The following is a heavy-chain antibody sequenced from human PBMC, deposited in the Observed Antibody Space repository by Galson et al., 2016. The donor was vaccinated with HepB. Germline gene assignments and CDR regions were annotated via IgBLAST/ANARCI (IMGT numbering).Heavy chain of an antibody. CDR2: ISYTGLT. V-gene: IGHV4-31*03. CDR1: GGAINSAYH. CDR3: AKEREWLAQKHFDY. J-gene: IGHJ4*02. Sequence: TLSLTCSVSGGAINSAYHWSWIRQHPGKGLEWIGYISYTGLTHYKSSPKSRVPMSIDTSKNQFSLKLSVVTAEDTAVYYCAKEREWLAQKHFDYWGQGTLVTVSS. D-gene: IGHD6-19*01.